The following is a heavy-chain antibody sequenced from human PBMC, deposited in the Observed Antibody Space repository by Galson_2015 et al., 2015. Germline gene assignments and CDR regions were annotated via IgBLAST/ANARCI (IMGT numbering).Heavy chain of an antibody. Sequence: SLRLSCAASGFTFSSYWMHWVRQAPGKGLVWVSRINSDGSSTSYADSVKGRFTISRDNAKNTLYLQMNSLRAEDTAVYYCAKAGHAQYYYGMDVWGQGATVTVSS. CDR1: GFTFSSYW. J-gene: IGHJ6*02. V-gene: IGHV3-74*01. CDR2: INSDGSST. CDR3: AKAGHAQYYYGMDV.